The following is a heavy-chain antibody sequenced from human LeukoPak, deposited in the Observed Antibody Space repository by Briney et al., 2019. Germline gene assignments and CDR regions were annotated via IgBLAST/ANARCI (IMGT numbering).Heavy chain of an antibody. V-gene: IGHV4-4*07. CDR2: IYTSGST. Sequence: SETLSLTCTVSGGSISSYYWSWIRQPAGKGLELIGRIYTSGSTNYNPSLKSRVTMSVDTSKNQFSLKLSSVTAADTAVYYCATEYRTIQDDAFDIWGQGTMVTVSS. J-gene: IGHJ3*02. D-gene: IGHD6-6*01. CDR3: ATEYRTIQDDAFDI. CDR1: GGSISSYY.